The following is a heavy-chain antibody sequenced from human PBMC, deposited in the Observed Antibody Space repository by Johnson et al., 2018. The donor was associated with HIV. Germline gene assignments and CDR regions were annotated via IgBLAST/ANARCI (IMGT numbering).Heavy chain of an antibody. J-gene: IGHJ3*02. CDR1: GFTFSDYY. CDR2: ISSSGSTI. D-gene: IGHD6-19*01. Sequence: QVQLLESGGGLVQPGGSLRLSCAASGFTFSDYYMSWIRQAPGKGLEWVAYISSSGSTIYYADSVKGRVTISRDNAKNSLYLQMNSLRAGDTAVYYCARGRAVGGEDAFDIWGQVTMVTVSS. V-gene: IGHV3-11*04. CDR3: ARGRAVGGEDAFDI.